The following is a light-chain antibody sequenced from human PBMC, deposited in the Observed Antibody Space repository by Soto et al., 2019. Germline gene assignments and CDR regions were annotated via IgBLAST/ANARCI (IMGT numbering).Light chain of an antibody. CDR2: EVS. Sequence: SVLTQPASVSGSPGQSITISCTGTSSDVGNYKYVSWYQQHPGKDPKLMIYEVSNRPSGVSNRFSGSKSGNTASLTISGLQAEYETDYYCFSYTSSGTYVFGTGTKVTVX. CDR3: FSYTSSGTYV. J-gene: IGLJ1*01. V-gene: IGLV2-14*01. CDR1: SSDVGNYKY.